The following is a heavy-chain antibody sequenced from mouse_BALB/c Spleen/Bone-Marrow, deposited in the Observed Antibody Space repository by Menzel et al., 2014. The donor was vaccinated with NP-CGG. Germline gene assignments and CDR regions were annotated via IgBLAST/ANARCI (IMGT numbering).Heavy chain of an antibody. D-gene: IGHD2-3*01. V-gene: IGHV5-6-3*01. CDR2: VNSNGGST. Sequence: DVQLVESGGGLVQPGGSLKLSCAASGFTFSSYGMSWVRQTPDKRLELVATVNSNGGSTYYPDSVKGRSTISRDNAKNTLYLQMSSLKSEDTAMYYCARERDGYFRDAMDYWGQGTSVTVSS. CDR3: ARERDGYFRDAMDY. J-gene: IGHJ4*01. CDR1: GFTFSSYG.